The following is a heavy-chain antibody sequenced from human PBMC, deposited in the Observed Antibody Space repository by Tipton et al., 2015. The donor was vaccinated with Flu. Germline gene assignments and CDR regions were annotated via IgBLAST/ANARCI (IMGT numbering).Heavy chain of an antibody. CDR2: ISPDGSVR. CDR3: ARGGVVGGYDY. Sequence: GSLRLSCAASGFAFSTHWMAWVRQAPGKGLYWLAYISPDGSVRTFADSVRGRITISRDNAKNSLYLLMDSLGVEDTAVYYCARGGVVGGYDYWGQGTLITVSS. CDR1: GFAFSTHW. D-gene: IGHD2-15*01. J-gene: IGHJ4*02. V-gene: IGHV3-7*04.